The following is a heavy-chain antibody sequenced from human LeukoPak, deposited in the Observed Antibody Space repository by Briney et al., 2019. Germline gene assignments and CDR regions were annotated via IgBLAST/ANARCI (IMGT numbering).Heavy chain of an antibody. D-gene: IGHD2-15*01. J-gene: IGHJ6*03. V-gene: IGHV4-61*02. Sequence: SQTLSLTCTVSGGSISSGSYYWSWIRQPAGKGLEWIGRIYTSGSTNYNPSLKSRVTISVDTSKNQFSLKLSSVTAADTAVYYCAREGEVVVIAATPGGPSYYYYMDVWGKGTTVTVSS. CDR2: IYTSGST. CDR1: GGSISSGSYY. CDR3: AREGEVVVIAATPGGPSYYYYMDV.